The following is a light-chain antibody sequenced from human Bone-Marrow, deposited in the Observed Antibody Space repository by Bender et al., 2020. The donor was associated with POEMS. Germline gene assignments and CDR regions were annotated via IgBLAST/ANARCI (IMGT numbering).Light chain of an antibody. CDR2: DVT. V-gene: IGLV2-14*03. J-gene: IGLJ2*01. Sequence: QSALTQPASVSGSPGQSLTISCTGTSSDIGTYNFVSWYQQHPGKAPKLIIYDVTYRPSGVSNRFSGSKSGNSASLTISGLQAEDEADYYCSSYTSSSTRVVFGGGTKLTVL. CDR3: SSYTSSSTRVV. CDR1: SSDIGTYNF.